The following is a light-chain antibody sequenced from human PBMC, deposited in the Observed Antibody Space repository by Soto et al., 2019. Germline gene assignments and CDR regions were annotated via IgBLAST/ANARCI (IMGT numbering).Light chain of an antibody. CDR2: GAS. V-gene: IGKV3-15*01. J-gene: IGKJ4*01. Sequence: EIVMTQSPATLSVSPGERATLSCRASQSIDSDLAWYQQKPGQAPRLVVYGASTRATGFAARFGGSGSGTEFTLTISSLQSEDFAVYYCQQYKDLPLTGGGGTKVEIK. CDR3: QQYKDLPLT. CDR1: QSIDSD.